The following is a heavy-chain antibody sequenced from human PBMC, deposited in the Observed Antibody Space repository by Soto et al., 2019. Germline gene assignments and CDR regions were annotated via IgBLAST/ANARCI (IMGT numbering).Heavy chain of an antibody. CDR3: ARPISSGWYEGRYDAFDI. Sequence: ASVKVSCKASGGTFSSYTISWVRQAPGQGLEWMGRIIPILGIANYAQKFQGRVTITADKSTSTAYMELSSLRSEDTAVYYCARPISSGWYEGRYDAFDIWGQGTMVTVSS. D-gene: IGHD6-19*01. V-gene: IGHV1-69*02. CDR1: GGTFSSYT. J-gene: IGHJ3*02. CDR2: IIPILGIA.